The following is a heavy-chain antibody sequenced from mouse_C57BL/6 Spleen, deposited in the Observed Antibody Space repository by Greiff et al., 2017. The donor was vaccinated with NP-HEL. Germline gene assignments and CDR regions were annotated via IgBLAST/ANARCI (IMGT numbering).Heavy chain of an antibody. J-gene: IGHJ3*01. D-gene: IGHD1-1*01. Sequence: EVKVEESGGGLVQPGGSMKLSCVASGFTFSNYWMNWVRQSPEKGLEWVAQIRLKSDNYATHYAESVKGRFTISRDDSKSSVYLQMNNLRAEDTGIYYCTGGSSYPAWFAYWGQGTLVTVSA. CDR2: IRLKSDNYAT. V-gene: IGHV6-3*01. CDR3: TGGSSYPAWFAY. CDR1: GFTFSNYW.